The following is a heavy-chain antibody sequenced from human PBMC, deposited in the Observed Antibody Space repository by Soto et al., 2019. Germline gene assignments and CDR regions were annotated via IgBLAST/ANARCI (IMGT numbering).Heavy chain of an antibody. J-gene: IGHJ6*02. CDR3: XXEXTSYGMDV. CDR1: GYTFTGYD. Sequence: QVQLVQSGAEVKKPGASVKVSCKASGYTFTGYDINWVRQATGQGLEWMGWMNPNSGNTGYAQKFQGRVTMTRNTXXXXXXXXXXXXXXXXXXXXXXXXEXTSYGMDVWGQGTTVTVSS. V-gene: IGHV1-8*01. CDR2: MNPNSGNT.